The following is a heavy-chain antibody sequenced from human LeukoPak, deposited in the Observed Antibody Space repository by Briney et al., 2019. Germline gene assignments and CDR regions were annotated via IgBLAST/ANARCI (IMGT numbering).Heavy chain of an antibody. J-gene: IGHJ4*02. Sequence: GESLKISCKGSGYSFTSYWIGWVRQMPGKGLEWMGIIYPGDSDTRYSPSFQGQVTISADKSISTAYLQWSSLKASDTAMYYCARSGHNCSGGSCYSGNFDYWGQGTLVTVSS. CDR3: ARSGHNCSGGSCYSGNFDY. D-gene: IGHD2-15*01. CDR1: GYSFTSYW. CDR2: IYPGDSDT. V-gene: IGHV5-51*01.